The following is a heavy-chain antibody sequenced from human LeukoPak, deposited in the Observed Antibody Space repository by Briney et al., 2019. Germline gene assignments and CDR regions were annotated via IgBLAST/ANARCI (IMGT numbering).Heavy chain of an antibody. Sequence: GGSLRLSCSASGFYFLDHPIHWVRQAPGKGPEWVSGIGNSLSKGYADSVRGRFTISRDNAGNSVYLQTKSLRPEDTALYYCAKEIRRGDSPLDSWGQGTLVTVSS. CDR1: GFYFLDHP. CDR3: AKEIRRGDSPLDS. V-gene: IGHV3-9*01. J-gene: IGHJ4*02. CDR2: IGNSLSK.